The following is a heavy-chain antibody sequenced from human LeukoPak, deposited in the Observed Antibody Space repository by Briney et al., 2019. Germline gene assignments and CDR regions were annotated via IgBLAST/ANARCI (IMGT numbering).Heavy chain of an antibody. CDR1: GFTVSSNY. V-gene: IGHV3-53*01. Sequence: PGGSLRLSCAASGFTVSSNYMNWVRQAPGKGLEWVSVIYSGGTTQYADSVKGRFTISRDNSKNTLYLQMNNLRVEDTAVYYCAREPPVDGLDGLDIWGQGTMVTVS. CDR3: AREPPVDGLDGLDI. D-gene: IGHD2-8*01. J-gene: IGHJ3*02. CDR2: IYSGGTT.